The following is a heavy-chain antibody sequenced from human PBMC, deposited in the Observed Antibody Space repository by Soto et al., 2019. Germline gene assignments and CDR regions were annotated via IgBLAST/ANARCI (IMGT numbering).Heavy chain of an antibody. Sequence: GEFLKISCKGSGYSFTSYWSGWVRQMPGKGLEWMGIIYPGDSDTRYSPSFQGQVTISADKSISTAYLQWSSLKASDTAMYYCARQHYDFWSGSANYYYYYYMDVWGKGTTVTVSS. CDR3: ARQHYDFWSGSANYYYYYYMDV. CDR2: IYPGDSDT. V-gene: IGHV5-51*01. J-gene: IGHJ6*03. D-gene: IGHD3-3*01. CDR1: GYSFTSYW.